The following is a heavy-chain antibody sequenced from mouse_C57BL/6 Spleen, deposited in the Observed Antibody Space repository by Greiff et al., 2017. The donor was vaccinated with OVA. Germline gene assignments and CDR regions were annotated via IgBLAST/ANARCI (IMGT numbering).Heavy chain of an antibody. CDR3: ARDRSYSNPWFAY. CDR2: ISDGGSYT. D-gene: IGHD2-5*01. J-gene: IGHJ3*01. Sequence: EVKLVESGGGLVKPGGSLKLSCAASGFTFSSYAMSWVRQTPEKMLAWVATISDGGSYTYYPDTVQGRFTISRDHAKNNLYLQMSHLKSEDTAMYDCARDRSYSNPWFAYWGQGTLVTVSA. V-gene: IGHV5-4*01. CDR1: GFTFSSYA.